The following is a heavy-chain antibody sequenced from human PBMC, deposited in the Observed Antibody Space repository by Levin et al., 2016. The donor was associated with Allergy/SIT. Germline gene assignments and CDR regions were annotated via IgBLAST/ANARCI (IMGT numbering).Heavy chain of an antibody. V-gene: IGHV4-4*02. CDR3: ARANKINIYYTRGYFDI. CDR2: IYHSGST. Sequence: SETLSLTCTVSGDSVSAADQYWSWVRQPPGKGLEWIGEIYHSGSTNYNPSLKSRVTISVDKSKNQFSLKLNSVTAADTAVYYCARANKINIYYTRGYFDIWGRGTLVTVSS. CDR1: GDSVSAADQY. D-gene: IGHD3-3*01. J-gene: IGHJ2*01.